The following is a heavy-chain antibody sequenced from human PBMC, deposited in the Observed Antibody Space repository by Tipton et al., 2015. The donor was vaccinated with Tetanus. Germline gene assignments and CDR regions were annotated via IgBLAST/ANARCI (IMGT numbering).Heavy chain of an antibody. J-gene: IGHJ4*02. V-gene: IGHV3-48*01. CDR3: ATSTVTR. CDR2: ISTTGNTI. CDR1: GFTLRTYS. Sequence: SLRLSCAASGFTLRTYSMNWVRQAPGKGPEWISYISTTGNTIYYADSAKGRFTISRDNAKNSLSLQMSGLRREDTAVYYCATSTVTRWGPGTLVTVSS. D-gene: IGHD4-17*01.